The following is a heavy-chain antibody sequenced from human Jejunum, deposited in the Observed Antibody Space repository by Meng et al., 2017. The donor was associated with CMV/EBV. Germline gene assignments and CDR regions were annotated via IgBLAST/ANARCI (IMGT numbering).Heavy chain of an antibody. Sequence: QVQLQQWGAGLLKPSXTLSLTCAVYGGSFSAYYWSWIRQPPGKGLEWIGEFNHGESTNYNPSLKSRVTKSVDTSKNQFSLKLSSVTAADTAVYYCARDPTGGEDHQRVWGQGTLGTVSS. CDR3: ARDPTGGEDHQRV. CDR1: GGSFSAYY. D-gene: IGHD1-14*01. CDR2: FNHGEST. V-gene: IGHV4-34*01. J-gene: IGHJ4*02.